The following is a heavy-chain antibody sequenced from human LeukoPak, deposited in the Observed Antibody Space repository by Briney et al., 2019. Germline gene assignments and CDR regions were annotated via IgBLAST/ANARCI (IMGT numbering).Heavy chain of an antibody. CDR3: ARDQSLGSYPDY. Sequence: ASVKVSCKASGYTFTTSDMHWVRQAPGQRLEWMGLINAGSGDTKYSQKFQGRVTFTRDTSASTAYMALSSLRFEDTAVYFCARDQSLGSYPDYWGQGTLVTVSS. CDR2: INAGSGDT. CDR1: GYTFTTSD. J-gene: IGHJ4*02. D-gene: IGHD3-10*01. V-gene: IGHV1-3*01.